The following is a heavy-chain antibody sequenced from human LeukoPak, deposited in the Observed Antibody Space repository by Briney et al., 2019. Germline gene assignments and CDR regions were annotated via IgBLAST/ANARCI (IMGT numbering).Heavy chain of an antibody. J-gene: IGHJ4*02. CDR1: GYTFTTYG. CDR2: ISPYNGNT. Sequence: ASVKVSCKASGYTFTTYGISWVRQAPGRGLEWMGWISPYNGNTSYAGNVQGRITMTTDTYTRTVFMELGSLTSDDTAVYYCARELSYYGSGNYYQGRGYYFDYWGQGTLLTVSS. V-gene: IGHV1-18*01. CDR3: ARELSYYGSGNYYQGRGYYFDY. D-gene: IGHD3-10*01.